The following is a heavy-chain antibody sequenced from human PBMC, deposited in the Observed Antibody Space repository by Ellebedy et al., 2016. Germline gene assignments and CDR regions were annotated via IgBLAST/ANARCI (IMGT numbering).Heavy chain of an antibody. CDR2: INPYTGDT. D-gene: IGHD6-6*01. CDR1: GYTFSDFY. J-gene: IGHJ3*02. V-gene: IGHV1-2*04. Sequence: ASVKVSCXASGYTFSDFYLHWVRQAPGQGLEWVGWINPYTGDTRYGQRFQGWVTMTRDTSINTAYMELRRPTFDDTAVYYCARQQLVQGGFDMWGQGTVVTVSS. CDR3: ARQQLVQGGFDM.